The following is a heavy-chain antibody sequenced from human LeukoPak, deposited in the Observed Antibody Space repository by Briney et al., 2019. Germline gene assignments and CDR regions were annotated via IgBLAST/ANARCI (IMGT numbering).Heavy chain of an antibody. Sequence: GASVKVSCKASGYTFSNYGINWARQAPGQGLEWMGWISVYNGNTNYAQKFQGRVTMTTDTSTSTAYMELRSLRSDDTAVYYCARGERSITMVRGVISPWGQGTLVTVSS. V-gene: IGHV1-18*04. J-gene: IGHJ5*02. CDR2: ISVYNGNT. CDR1: GYTFSNYG. CDR3: ARGERSITMVRGVISP. D-gene: IGHD3-10*01.